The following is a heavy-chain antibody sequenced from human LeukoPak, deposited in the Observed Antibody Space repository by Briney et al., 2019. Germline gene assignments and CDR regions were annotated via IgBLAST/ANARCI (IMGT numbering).Heavy chain of an antibody. Sequence: GASVKVSCKASGYTFTSYIISWVRQAPGQGLEWMVWINAYNGNTDYAQRVQGRVTMTTDTSTSTAYMELRSLRSDDTAVNYCARDRHIAAAVYYYYMDVWGKGTPVTVSS. CDR3: ARDRHIAAAVYYYYMDV. V-gene: IGHV1-18*01. D-gene: IGHD6-13*01. CDR1: GYTFTSYI. CDR2: INAYNGNT. J-gene: IGHJ6*03.